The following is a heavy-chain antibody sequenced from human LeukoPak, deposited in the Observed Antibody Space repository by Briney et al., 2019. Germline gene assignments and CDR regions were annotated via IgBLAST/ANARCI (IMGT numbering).Heavy chain of an antibody. J-gene: IGHJ4*02. V-gene: IGHV4-39*01. CDR3: ARPPVAAPTSYFDY. CDR1: GGSSSSSTYY. D-gene: IGHD6-25*01. Sequence: SETLSLTCTVSGGSSSSSTYYWGWIRQPPGKGLEWIGTIYYRGNTYYNPSLKSRITISVDTSKNQFSLNLNSVTAADTAVYYRARPPVAAPTSYFDYWGQGILVTVSS. CDR2: IYYRGNT.